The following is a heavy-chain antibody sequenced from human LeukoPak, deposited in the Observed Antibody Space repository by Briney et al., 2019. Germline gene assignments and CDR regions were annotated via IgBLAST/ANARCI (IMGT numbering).Heavy chain of an antibody. Sequence: PSETLSLTCTVSGGSISSYYWSWIRQPPGKGLEWIGSIYYSGSTNYNPSLKSRVTISVDTSKNQFSLKLSSVTAADTAVYYCARGRSSSWLEASATPNWFDPWGQGTLVTVSS. D-gene: IGHD6-13*01. CDR1: GGSISSYY. CDR2: IYYSGST. V-gene: IGHV4-59*01. J-gene: IGHJ5*02. CDR3: ARGRSSSWLEASATPNWFDP.